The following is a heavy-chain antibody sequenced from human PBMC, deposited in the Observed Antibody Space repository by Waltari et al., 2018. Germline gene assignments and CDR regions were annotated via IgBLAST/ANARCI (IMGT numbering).Heavy chain of an antibody. CDR3: VRGGHFDWSPLDH. CDR1: GFRFNNYW. Sequence: EVQLVESGGGLVQPGGSLRLSCAASGFRFNNYWVHWVRQAPGEGLVWVGRIQPAGANTAYADSGKGRCTVSRDNAKNTLYLQMTSLRAEDTAVYYCVRGGHFDWSPLDHWGPGTLVTVSS. J-gene: IGHJ4*02. D-gene: IGHD3-9*01. V-gene: IGHV3-74*01. CDR2: IQPAGANT.